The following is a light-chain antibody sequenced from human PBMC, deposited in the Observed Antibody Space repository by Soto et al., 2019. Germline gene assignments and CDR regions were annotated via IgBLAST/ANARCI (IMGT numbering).Light chain of an antibody. CDR2: DAS. CDR3: HQRSNWPPIT. J-gene: IGKJ4*01. CDR1: QSVGGY. Sequence: EIVLTQSPATLSLSPGERATLSCRASQSVGGYLDWYQQKPGQAPRLLIYDASNRASGIPARFSGSGSGTDFTLTISSLDPEDLAVSYCHQRSNWPPITFGGGTKVEIK. V-gene: IGKV3-11*01.